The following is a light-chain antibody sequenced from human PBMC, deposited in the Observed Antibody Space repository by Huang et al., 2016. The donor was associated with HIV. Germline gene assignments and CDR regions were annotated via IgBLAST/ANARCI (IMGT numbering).Light chain of an antibody. CDR2: WAF. J-gene: IGKJ1*01. CDR3: QQYYSTPWT. CDR1: QSVLYSSNNKNY. Sequence: DIVMTQSPDSLAVSLGERATINCKSSQSVLYSSNNKNYLAWYQQKPGQPPKLRIYWAFTRESGVPDRFSGSGSGTDFTLTISSLQAEDVAVYYCQQYYSTPWTFGQGTKVEIK. V-gene: IGKV4-1*01.